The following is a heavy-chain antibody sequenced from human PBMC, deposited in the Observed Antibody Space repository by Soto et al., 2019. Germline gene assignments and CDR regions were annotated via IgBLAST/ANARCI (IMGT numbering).Heavy chain of an antibody. CDR2: IYYSGST. V-gene: IGHV4-59*12. CDR3: ARETRFGELLSGFPPSQAYYYYMDV. Sequence: SQTLSLTCTVSGGSISSYYWSWIRQPPGKGLEWIGYIYYSGSTNYNPSLKSRVTISVDTSKNQFSLKLSSVTAADTAVYYCARETRFGELLSGFPPSQAYYYYMDVWGKGTTVTVSS. CDR1: GGSISSYY. J-gene: IGHJ6*03. D-gene: IGHD3-10*01.